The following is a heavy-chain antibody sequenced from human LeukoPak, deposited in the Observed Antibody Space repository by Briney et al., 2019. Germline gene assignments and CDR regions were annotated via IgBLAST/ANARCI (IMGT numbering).Heavy chain of an antibody. D-gene: IGHD7-27*01. CDR2: ITTSDGNT. J-gene: IGHJ4*02. Sequence: GGSQRLSCAASGFTFSSYTMSWVRQAPGKGLEWVSTITTSDGNTYYADSVKGRFTVSRDNSKNTLFLQMNSLRAEDTAVYYCAKDGGLWVSAHWGDSWGRGTLVTVSS. CDR1: GFTFSSYT. CDR3: AKDGGLWVSAHWGDS. V-gene: IGHV3-23*01.